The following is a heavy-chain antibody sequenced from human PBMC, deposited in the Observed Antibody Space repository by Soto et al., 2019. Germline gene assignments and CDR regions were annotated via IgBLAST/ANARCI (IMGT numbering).Heavy chain of an antibody. CDR2: INVGNGNT. V-gene: IGHV1-3*01. J-gene: IGHJ4*02. Sequence: QVQLVQSGAEVKKPGASVKVSCKASGYTFTSYAMHWVRQAPGQRLEWMGWINVGNGNTKYSQKFQGRVTITRDTSASTAYMELSSLRSEDTAVYYCARGQLQQLVKGFVSIDYWGQGNLVTVSS. D-gene: IGHD6-13*01. CDR3: ARGQLQQLVKGFVSIDY. CDR1: GYTFTSYA.